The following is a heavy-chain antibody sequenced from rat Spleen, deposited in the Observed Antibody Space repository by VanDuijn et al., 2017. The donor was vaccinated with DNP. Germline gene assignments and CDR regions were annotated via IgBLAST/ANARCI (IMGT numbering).Heavy chain of an antibody. J-gene: IGHJ3*01. Sequence: EVQLVESGGGLVQPGRSPKISCEASGFTFSDYAMAWVRQAPTKGLEWVAYISYDGGSTYYGDSVKGRFTISRDNAKSTLYLQMNSLRSEDMATYYCARTYNSGYGGFAYWGQGTLVTVSS. D-gene: IGHD4-3*01. CDR2: ISYDGGST. CDR1: GFTFSDYA. V-gene: IGHV5-22*01. CDR3: ARTYNSGYGGFAY.